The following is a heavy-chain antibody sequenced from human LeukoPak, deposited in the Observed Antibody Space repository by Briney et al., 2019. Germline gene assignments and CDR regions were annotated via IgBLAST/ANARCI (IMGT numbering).Heavy chain of an antibody. CDR2: ITSSGTGT. Sequence: GGSLRLSCTASGFTLSSSAMYWVRQAPGKGLEFVSVITSSGTGTDYADSVKGRFTISRDNSKNTLYLQMNSLRAEDTAVYYCARDGEYCSGGNCYPPTYYYGMDVWGQGTTVTVSS. CDR3: ARDGEYCSGGNCYPPTYYYGMDV. V-gene: IGHV3-64*04. J-gene: IGHJ6*02. D-gene: IGHD2-15*01. CDR1: GFTLSSSA.